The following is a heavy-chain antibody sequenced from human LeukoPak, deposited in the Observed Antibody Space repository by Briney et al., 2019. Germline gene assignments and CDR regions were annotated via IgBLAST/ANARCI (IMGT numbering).Heavy chain of an antibody. V-gene: IGHV4-61*01. CDR3: ARDHFGSLDS. CDR1: GFSVTTDSYC. D-gene: IGHD3-10*01. J-gene: IGHJ4*02. CDR2: DYCGGNT. Sequence: SETLSLTCTVSGFSVTTDSYCWGWIRQPPGKGLEWIGHDYCGGNTNYDPALKRRVTISVDTSKNQFSLTLTSVTAADTAVYFCARDHFGSLDSWGQGILVTVSS.